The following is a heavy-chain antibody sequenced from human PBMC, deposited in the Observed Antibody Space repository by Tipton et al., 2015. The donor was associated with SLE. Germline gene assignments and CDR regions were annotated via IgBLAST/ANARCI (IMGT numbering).Heavy chain of an antibody. CDR1: GGSITTNY. J-gene: IGHJ4*02. V-gene: IGHV4-4*07. CDR3: ARGQHQFGRFDY. D-gene: IGHD3/OR15-3a*01. Sequence: TLSFTCTVSGGSITTNYWSWIRQPAGKGLEWIGRMYNSGSTDYNPSLKSRVTMSVDTSKNQFSLKLASVTAADTAVYYCARGQHQFGRFDYWGQGTLVTVSS. CDR2: MYNSGST.